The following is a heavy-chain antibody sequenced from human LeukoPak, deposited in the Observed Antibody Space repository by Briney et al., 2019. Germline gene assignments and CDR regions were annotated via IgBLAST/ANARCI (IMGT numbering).Heavy chain of an antibody. J-gene: IGHJ4*02. CDR1: SGSISSSTYY. D-gene: IGHD5-24*01. CDR2: IYYTGST. V-gene: IGHV4-39*07. CDR3: ARAVGTDGYNLWVY. Sequence: SETLSLTCTVSSGSISSSTYYWGWIRQPPGKGLEWIGTIYYTGSTYYNPSLKSRVAISVDTSKNQFSLKLTSVTAADTAVYYCARAVGTDGYNLWVYWGQGTLVTVSS.